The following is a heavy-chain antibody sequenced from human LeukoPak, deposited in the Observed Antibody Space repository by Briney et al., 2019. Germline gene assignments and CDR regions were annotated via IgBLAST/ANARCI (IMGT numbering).Heavy chain of an antibody. D-gene: IGHD6-19*01. CDR1: GGTFSSYA. Sequence: ASVKVSCKASGGTFSSYAISWVRQAPGQGLEWMGGIIPIFGTANYAQKVQGRVTITADKATSTAYMELSSLRSEDTAVYYCARFAVHRRIAVDGQFGLDYWGQGTLVTVSS. V-gene: IGHV1-69*06. CDR2: IIPIFGTA. CDR3: ARFAVHRRIAVDGQFGLDY. J-gene: IGHJ4*02.